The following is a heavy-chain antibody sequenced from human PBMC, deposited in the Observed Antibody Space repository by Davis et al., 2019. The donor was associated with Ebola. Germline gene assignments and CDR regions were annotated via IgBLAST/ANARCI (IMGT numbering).Heavy chain of an antibody. J-gene: IGHJ4*02. CDR1: GFTFSSYW. V-gene: IGHV3-7*03. CDR2: IKQDGSEK. CDR3: AKSTFGAVTYYFDY. Sequence: GESLRLSCAASGFTFSSYWMSWVRQAPGKGLEWVANIKQDGSEKYYVDSVKGRLTISRDNSKNTLYLQMNSLRAEDTAVYYCAKSTFGAVTYYFDYWGQGTLVTVSS. D-gene: IGHD3-16*01.